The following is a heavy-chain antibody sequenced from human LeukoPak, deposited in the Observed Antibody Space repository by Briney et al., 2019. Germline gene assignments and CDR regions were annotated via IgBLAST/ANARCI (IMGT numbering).Heavy chain of an antibody. J-gene: IGHJ3*02. D-gene: IGHD3-10*01. CDR1: GGSISPYY. V-gene: IGHV4-59*08. CDR2: IQYSGST. Sequence: SETLSLTCTVSGGSISPYYWSWIRQPPGKGLEWIGYIQYSGSTSYNPSLKSRVTISVDTSKYQFSLKLSSVTAADSAVYSCARYGGTYFDTWGQGTMVTVSS. CDR3: ARYGGTYFDT.